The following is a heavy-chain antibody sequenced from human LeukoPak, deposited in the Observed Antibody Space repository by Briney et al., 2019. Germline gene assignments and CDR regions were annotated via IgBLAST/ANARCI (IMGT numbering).Heavy chain of an antibody. CDR1: GFTFSSYW. J-gene: IGHJ4*02. CDR3: AKDNYGSGSYSTPLDY. CDR2: IRYDGSNK. D-gene: IGHD3-10*01. V-gene: IGHV3-30*02. Sequence: PGGSLRLSCVASGFTFSSYWMLWVRQAPGKGLEWVAFIRYDGSNKYYADSVKGRFTISRDNSKNTLYLQMNSLRAEDTAVYYCAKDNYGSGSYSTPLDYWGQGTLVTVSS.